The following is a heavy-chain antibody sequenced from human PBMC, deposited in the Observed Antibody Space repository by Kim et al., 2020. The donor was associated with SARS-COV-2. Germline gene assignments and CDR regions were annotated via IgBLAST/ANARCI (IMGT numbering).Heavy chain of an antibody. V-gene: IGHV5-51*01. Sequence: PTFQGQVTISADKSISTAYLQWSSLKASDTAMYYCARFPYYDIFTSWFDPWGQGTLVTVSS. J-gene: IGHJ5*02. CDR3: ARFPYYDIFTSWFDP. D-gene: IGHD3-9*01.